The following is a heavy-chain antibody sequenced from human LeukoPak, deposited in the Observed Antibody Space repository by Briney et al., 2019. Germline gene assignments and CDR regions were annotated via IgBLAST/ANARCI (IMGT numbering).Heavy chain of an antibody. V-gene: IGHV4-59*01. CDR1: GGSISSYY. CDR2: IYYSGST. CDR3: AREVTYYDILTGYYKKPVYYYYYMDV. J-gene: IGHJ6*03. Sequence: SETLSLTCTVSGGSISSYYWSWIRQPPGKGLEWIGYIYYSGSTNYNPSLKSRVTISVDTSKNQFSLKLSSVTAADTAVYYCAREVTYYDILTGYYKKPVYYYYYMDVWGKGTTVTVSS. D-gene: IGHD3-9*01.